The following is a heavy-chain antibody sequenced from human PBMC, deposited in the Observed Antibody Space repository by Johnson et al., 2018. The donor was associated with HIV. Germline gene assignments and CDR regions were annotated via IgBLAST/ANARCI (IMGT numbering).Heavy chain of an antibody. D-gene: IGHD1-1*01. J-gene: IGHJ3*02. Sequence: QVQLVESGGGVVQPGRSLRLSCAASGFTFSSYAMHWVRQAPGKGLEWVAVISYDGSNKYYADSVKGRFTISRDGSKNTLYLQMNSLKTRVTAVYYCTTGRYWNDALDIWGKGTMSNISS. V-gene: IGHV3-30-3*01. CDR2: ISYDGSNK. CDR1: GFTFSSYA. CDR3: TTGRYWNDALDI.